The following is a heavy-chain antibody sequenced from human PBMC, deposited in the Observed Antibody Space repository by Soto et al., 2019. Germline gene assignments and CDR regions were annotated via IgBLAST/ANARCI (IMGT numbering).Heavy chain of an antibody. Sequence: SETLSLTCAVYGGSFGGYYWSWIRQPPGEGLEWIGEINHSGSTNYNPPLKSRVTRSVDTSKNQFSLKLSSVTAADTAVYYCARDPRLRYFVWLSSSNWFDPWGQGPLVPGS. CDR1: GGSFGGYY. J-gene: IGHJ5*02. CDR2: INHSGST. V-gene: IGHV4-34*01. D-gene: IGHD3-9*01. CDR3: ARDPRLRYFVWLSSSNWFDP.